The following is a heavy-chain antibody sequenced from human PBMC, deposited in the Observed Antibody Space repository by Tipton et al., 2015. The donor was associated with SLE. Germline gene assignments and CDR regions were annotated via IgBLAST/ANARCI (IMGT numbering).Heavy chain of an antibody. CDR1: GDSITSDY. D-gene: IGHD2-8*01. J-gene: IGHJ5*02. Sequence: GLVKPSETLSLTCTVSGDSITSDYWTWIRQPPGKGLEWIGYISYSGSTNYNPSVRSRVSISLDTSKNHFSLKLSSVTAADTAVYYCARHDTNYGRNWFDPWGQGTLVTVSS. V-gene: IGHV4-59*08. CDR3: ARHDTNYGRNWFDP. CDR2: ISYSGST.